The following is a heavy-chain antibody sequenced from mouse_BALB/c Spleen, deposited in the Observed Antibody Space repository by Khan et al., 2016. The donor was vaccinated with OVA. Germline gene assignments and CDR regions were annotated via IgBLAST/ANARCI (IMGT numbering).Heavy chain of an antibody. CDR3: ALELGRYYAMDY. CDR2: ISNSGST. CDR1: GYSITRDYA. Sequence: EVQLQESGPGLVKPSQSLSLTCTVTGYSITRDYAWNWIRQFPGNKLEWMGYISNSGSTTYNPSLKSRIPITRDTSKNRFFLRLNSVTTEDTATYYCALELGRYYAMDYWGQGTSVTVSS. V-gene: IGHV3-2*02. J-gene: IGHJ4*01. D-gene: IGHD4-1*01.